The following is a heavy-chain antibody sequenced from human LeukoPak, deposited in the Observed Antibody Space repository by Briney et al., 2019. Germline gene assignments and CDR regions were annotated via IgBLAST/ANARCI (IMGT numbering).Heavy chain of an antibody. Sequence: GGSLRLSCVASGFTFNYYEMNWVRQAPGKGLEWVSHITRSGAVKYYTDSVKGRFTISRDNAKNSVFLQMDSLRAEDTAVYYCAGSADVHSSSWSSYYYHGLDVWGQGTTVTVSS. CDR3: AGSADVHSSSWSSYYYHGLDV. CDR1: GFTFNYYE. CDR2: ITRSGAVK. D-gene: IGHD3-22*01. J-gene: IGHJ6*02. V-gene: IGHV3-48*03.